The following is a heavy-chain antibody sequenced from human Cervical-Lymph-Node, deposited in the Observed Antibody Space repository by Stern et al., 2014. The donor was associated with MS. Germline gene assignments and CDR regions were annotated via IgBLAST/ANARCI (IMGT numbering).Heavy chain of an antibody. CDR2: INLSGGST. V-gene: IGHV1-46*01. CDR1: GYTFTRYY. D-gene: IGHD6-19*01. CDR3: ARSSWAVAGTGGTTFDY. Sequence: VQLVQSGAEVKKPGASVKVSCKASGYTFTRYYMHWVRQAPGQGLEWMGIINLSGGSTRYAQKFQGRVTMTRDTSTSTVYMELSSLRSDDTAVYYCARSSWAVAGTGGTTFDYWGQGTLVTVSS. J-gene: IGHJ4*02.